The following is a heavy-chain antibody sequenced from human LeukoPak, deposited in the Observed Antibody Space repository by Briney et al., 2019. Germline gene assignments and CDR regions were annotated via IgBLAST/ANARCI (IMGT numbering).Heavy chain of an antibody. D-gene: IGHD3-9*01. CDR2: IYTSGST. V-gene: IGHV4-61*02. Sequence: SQTLSLTCTVSGGSISSGSYYWSWIRQPAGKGLEWIGRIYTSGSTNYNPSLKSRVTISVGTSKNQFSLKLSSVTAADTAVYYCARDGTLPHYDILTGYPNWFDPWGQGTLVTVSS. J-gene: IGHJ5*02. CDR3: ARDGTLPHYDILTGYPNWFDP. CDR1: GGSISSGSYY.